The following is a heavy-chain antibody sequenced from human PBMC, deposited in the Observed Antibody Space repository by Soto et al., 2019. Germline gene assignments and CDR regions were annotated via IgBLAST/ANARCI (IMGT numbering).Heavy chain of an antibody. CDR3: ALSGSGSSYYYYYGMDV. CDR1: GFTFSSYG. CDR2: ISYDGSKK. V-gene: IGHV3-30*19. J-gene: IGHJ6*02. D-gene: IGHD3-10*01. Sequence: LRLSCAASGFTFSSYGIHWVRQAPGKGLEWLAMISYDGSKKYYADSVKGRSTISRDNSKNTLYLVMNSPRIEDTAVYYCALSGSGSSYYYYYGMDVWGQGTPVTVSS.